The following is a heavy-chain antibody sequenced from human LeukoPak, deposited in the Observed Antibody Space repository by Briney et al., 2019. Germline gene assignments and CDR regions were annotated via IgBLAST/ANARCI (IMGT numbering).Heavy chain of an antibody. CDR1: GDSISGYF. D-gene: IGHD2-15*01. J-gene: IGHJ4*02. CDR2: MHADGDS. CDR3: ARAPSGCGGTCAFDS. V-gene: IGHV4-4*07. Sequence: PSETLSLTCTVSGDSISGYFWSWIRQPAGKGLEWIGRMHADGDSNYNPSLKSRITLSFDTPENQFSLTLTSVTAADTAVYFCARAPSGCGGTCAFDSWGQGTLVTASS.